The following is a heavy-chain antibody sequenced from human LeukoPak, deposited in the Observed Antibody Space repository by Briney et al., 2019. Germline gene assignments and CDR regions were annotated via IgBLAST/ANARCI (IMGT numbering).Heavy chain of an antibody. Sequence: GGSPRLSCVASGFTFSSYEMNWVRQAPGKGLEWISYISNSGSSIYYADSVMGRFTISRDNAKNSLYLQMNSLRAEDTAVYYCAKVNYYHPYFWGQGTLVTVSS. D-gene: IGHD3-22*01. J-gene: IGHJ4*02. CDR2: ISNSGSSI. CDR1: GFTFSSYE. V-gene: IGHV3-48*03. CDR3: AKVNYYHPYF.